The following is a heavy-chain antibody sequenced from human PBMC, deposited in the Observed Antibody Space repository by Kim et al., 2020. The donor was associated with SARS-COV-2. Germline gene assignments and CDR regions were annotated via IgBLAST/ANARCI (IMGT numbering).Heavy chain of an antibody. V-gene: IGHV1-18*04. CDR3: ARVPLATDYGDYVGY. CDR1: GYTFTSYV. Sequence: ASVKVSCKASGYTFTSYVISWVRQAPGQGLEWMGWISAYNGNTNYAQKLQGRVTMTTDTSTSTAYMELRSLRSDDTAVYYCARVPLATDYGDYVGYWGHGTLVTVSS. J-gene: IGHJ4*01. CDR2: ISAYNGNT. D-gene: IGHD4-17*01.